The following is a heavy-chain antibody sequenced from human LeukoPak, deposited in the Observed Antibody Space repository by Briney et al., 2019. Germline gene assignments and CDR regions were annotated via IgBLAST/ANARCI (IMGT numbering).Heavy chain of an antibody. CDR3: ARDEAWATVTTNPLDY. V-gene: IGHV4-4*07. CDR1: GGSISSYY. D-gene: IGHD4-17*01. J-gene: IGHJ4*02. Sequence: SETLSLTCTVSGGSISSYYWSWIRQPAGKGLEWIGRIYTSGSTNYNPSLKSRVTMSVDTSKNQFSLKLSSVTAADTAVYYCARDEAWATVTTNPLDYWGREPWSPSPQ. CDR2: IYTSGST.